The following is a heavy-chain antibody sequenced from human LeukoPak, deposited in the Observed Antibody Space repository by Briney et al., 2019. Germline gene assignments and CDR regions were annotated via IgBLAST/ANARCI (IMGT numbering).Heavy chain of an antibody. CDR3: TKDSRWRQLYIRGAFFDL. J-gene: IGHJ4*02. Sequence: PGRSLRLSCEASGFNFDEYAIHWVRHAPGKGLEWVSGITWNSGSIGYADSVKGRFTISRDNAKNCLFLEMNSLRPEDTAVYHCTKDSRWRQLYIRGAFFDLWGQGTLVTVSS. CDR2: ITWNSGSI. D-gene: IGHD5-24*01. CDR1: GFNFDEYA. V-gene: IGHV3-9*01.